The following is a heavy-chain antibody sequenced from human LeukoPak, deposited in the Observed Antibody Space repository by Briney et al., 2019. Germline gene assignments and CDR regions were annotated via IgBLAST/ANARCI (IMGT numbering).Heavy chain of an antibody. D-gene: IGHD3-3*01. CDR3: ARVQTTGLLEWFY. Sequence: ASVKVSCKAFGYTFTDHYMHWVRQAPGQGLEWMGWINGNSGDTKYAEKFQGRVTMTRDTSISTVYMELSRLRSDDTAIYYCARVQTTGLLEWFYWGQGALVTVSS. CDR2: INGNSGDT. V-gene: IGHV1-2*02. J-gene: IGHJ4*02. CDR1: GYTFTDHY.